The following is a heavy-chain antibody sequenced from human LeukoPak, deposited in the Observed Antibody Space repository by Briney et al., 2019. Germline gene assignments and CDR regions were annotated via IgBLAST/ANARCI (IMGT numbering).Heavy chain of an antibody. V-gene: IGHV3-7*01. CDR3: ARTSLPRYDYDRGGSY. D-gene: IGHD3-22*01. CDR2: INQDGSQK. J-gene: IGHJ4*02. CDR1: GFTFRSYW. Sequence: GGSLRLSCAASGFTFRSYWMTWVRQAPGKGLEWVANINQDGSQKYYVDSVKGRFTISRDNAKNSLYLQMNSLRGEDTAVCYCARTSLPRYDYDRGGSYWGQGTLVTVSS.